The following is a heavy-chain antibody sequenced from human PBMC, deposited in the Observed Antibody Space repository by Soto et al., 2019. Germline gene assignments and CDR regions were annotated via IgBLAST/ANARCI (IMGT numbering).Heavy chain of an antibody. J-gene: IGHJ4*02. CDR1: GGTFGSYA. D-gene: IGHD6-13*01. CDR3: ARGIAAAGVCFDS. Sequence: QVQLVQSGAEVKKPGSSVKVSCKASGGTFGSYAFSWVRQAPGQGLEWMGGIIPIFGRTDYAQNFQRRVTITADESTRTAYMETSGLRSGDTAVYYCARGIAAAGVCFDSWGQGTLVTVSS. V-gene: IGHV1-69*01. CDR2: IIPIFGRT.